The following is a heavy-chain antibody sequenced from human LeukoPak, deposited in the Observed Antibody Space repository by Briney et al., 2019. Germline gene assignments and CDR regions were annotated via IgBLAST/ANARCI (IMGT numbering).Heavy chain of an antibody. CDR2: ISSSSSYT. D-gene: IGHD5/OR15-5a*01. V-gene: IGHV3-11*05. CDR3: ARVVSVSSYYFDC. CDR1: GFTFSDYY. Sequence: GGSLRLSCAASGFTFSDYYMSWIRQAPGKGLEWISYISSSSSYTNNVDSVQGRFTISRDNAKSSLYLQMNSLRAEDTAVYYCARVVSVSSYYFDCWGQGTLVTVSS. J-gene: IGHJ4*02.